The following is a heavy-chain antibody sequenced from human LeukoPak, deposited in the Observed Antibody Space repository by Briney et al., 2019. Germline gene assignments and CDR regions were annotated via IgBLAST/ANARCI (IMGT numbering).Heavy chain of an antibody. CDR3: AKGAYCSSTCCQRHYYGMDA. V-gene: IGHV3-23*01. Sequence: GGSLRLSCAASGFTFSSYAMSWVRQAPGKGLEWVSAISGSGGSTYYADSVKGRFTISRDNSKNTLYLQMNSLRAEYTAVYYCAKGAYCSSTCCQRHYYGMDAWGQGTTVTVSS. J-gene: IGHJ6*02. CDR1: GFTFSSYA. D-gene: IGHD2-2*01. CDR2: ISGSGGST.